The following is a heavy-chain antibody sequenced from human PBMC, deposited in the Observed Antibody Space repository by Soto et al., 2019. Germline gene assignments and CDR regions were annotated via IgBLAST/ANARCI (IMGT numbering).Heavy chain of an antibody. CDR2: ISAYNGNT. CDR3: AGGYGGYDIEYAFDI. D-gene: IGHD5-12*01. CDR1: GYTFTSYG. J-gene: IGHJ3*02. Sequence: ASVKVSCKASGYTFTSYGISWVRQAPGQGLEWMGWISAYNGNTNYAQKLQGRVTMTTDTSTSTAYMELRSLRSDDTAVYYCAGGYGGYDIEYAFDIWGQGTMVTVSS. V-gene: IGHV1-18*04.